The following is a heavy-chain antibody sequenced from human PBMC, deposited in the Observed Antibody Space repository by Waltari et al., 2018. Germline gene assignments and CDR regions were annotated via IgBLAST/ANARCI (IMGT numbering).Heavy chain of an antibody. CDR2: IYYSGST. CDR1: GGSISTYY. Sequence: QVQLQESGPGLVKPSETLSLTCTVSGGSISTYYWSWIRQPPGKGLEWIGYIYYSGSTNDNPSLKSRVTISVDTSKNQFSLKLRSVTAADTAVYYCAREKVLDRGSFDYWGQGTLVTVSS. CDR3: AREKVLDRGSFDY. V-gene: IGHV4-59*01. D-gene: IGHD3-16*01. J-gene: IGHJ4*02.